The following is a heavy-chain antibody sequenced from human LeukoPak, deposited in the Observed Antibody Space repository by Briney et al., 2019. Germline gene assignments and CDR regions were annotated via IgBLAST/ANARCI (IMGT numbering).Heavy chain of an antibody. CDR1: GYTFTDYY. CDR3: ARDRDTISTTDAGGDHFHL. CDR2: INPDSGGT. J-gene: IGHJ4*02. Sequence: ASVKVSCKTSGYTFTDYYMHWVRQAPGQGHEWMGWINPDSGGTNYAANFQGRVTMTRDTSISTAYMELSGLRSDDTAVYYCARDRDTISTTDAGGDHFHLWGQGTLVTVSS. D-gene: IGHD1-1*01. V-gene: IGHV1-2*02.